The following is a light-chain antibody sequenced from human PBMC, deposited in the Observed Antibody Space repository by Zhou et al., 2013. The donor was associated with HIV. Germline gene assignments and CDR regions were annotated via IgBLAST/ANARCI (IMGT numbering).Light chain of an antibody. J-gene: IGKJ4*01. CDR2: GAS. CDR3: QQRDNWLT. V-gene: IGKV3-11*01. CDR1: QSSSY. Sequence: DIVLTQSPATLSLSPGDRATLSCRASQSSSYLAWYQQKPGQAPRLLIYGASKRATGTPPRFSGSGSGTDFTLTISSLEPEEFAVYYCQQRDNWLTFGGGTQGRRSN.